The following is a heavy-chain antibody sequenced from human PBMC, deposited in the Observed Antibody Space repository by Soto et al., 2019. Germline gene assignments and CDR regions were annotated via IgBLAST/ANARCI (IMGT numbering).Heavy chain of an antibody. V-gene: IGHV4-30-4*01. J-gene: IGHJ4*02. CDR2: IYYSGST. CDR3: ARDEPAYCGGDCYSSKLDY. CDR1: GGSISSGDYY. D-gene: IGHD2-21*02. Sequence: QVQLQESGPGLVKPSQTLSLTCTVSGGSISSGDYYWSWIRQPPGKGLEWLGYIYYSGSTYYNPSLKSRVTISVDTSKNQFSLKLSSVTAADTAVYYCARDEPAYCGGDCYSSKLDYWGQGTLVTVSS.